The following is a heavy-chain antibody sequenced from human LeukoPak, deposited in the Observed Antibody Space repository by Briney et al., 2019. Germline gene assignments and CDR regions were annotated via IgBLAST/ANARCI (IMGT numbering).Heavy chain of an antibody. Sequence: PGGSLRLPCVASGFTFSNYWMCWVRQAPGKGLEWVSVIYSGVSTYYADSVKGRFTISRDNSKNTLYLQMNSLRAEDTAVYYCARSSYSSSYYFDYWGQGTLVTVSS. CDR1: GFTFSNYW. V-gene: IGHV3-53*01. CDR3: ARSSYSSSYYFDY. D-gene: IGHD6-6*01. CDR2: IYSGVST. J-gene: IGHJ4*02.